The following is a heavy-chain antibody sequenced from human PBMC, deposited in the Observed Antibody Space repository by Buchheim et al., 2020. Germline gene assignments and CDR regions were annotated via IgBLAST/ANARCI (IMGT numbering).Heavy chain of an antibody. CDR2: INSDGSST. J-gene: IGHJ6*02. D-gene: IGHD2-2*03. CDR3: ARGGMAIVVVPAAIPGRYYGMDV. CDR1: GFTFSSYW. V-gene: IGHV3-74*01. Sequence: EVQLVESGGGLVQPGGSLRLSCAASGFTFSSYWMHWVRQAPGKGLVWVSRINSDGSSTSYADSVKGRFTISRDNAKNTLYLQMNSLRAEDTVVYYCARGGMAIVVVPAAIPGRYYGMDVWGQGTT.